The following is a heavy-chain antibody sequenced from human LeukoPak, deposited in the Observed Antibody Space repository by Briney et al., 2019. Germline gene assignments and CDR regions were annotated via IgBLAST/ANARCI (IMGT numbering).Heavy chain of an antibody. V-gene: IGHV3-33*06. CDR3: AKQYDFWSGPDY. D-gene: IGHD3-3*01. CDR2: IWYNGIEK. Sequence: GRSLRLSCAASGFTFSNYGMHWVRQAPGKGLEWLEIIWYNGIEKYYADSVKGRFTISRDNSKNTLYMQMDSLRDEDTAVYFCAKQYDFWSGPDYWGQGTLVTVSS. CDR1: GFTFSNYG. J-gene: IGHJ4*02.